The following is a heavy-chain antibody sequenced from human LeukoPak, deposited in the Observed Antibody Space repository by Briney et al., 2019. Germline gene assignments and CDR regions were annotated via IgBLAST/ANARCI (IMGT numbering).Heavy chain of an antibody. J-gene: IGHJ5*02. CDR1: GFTFSSYW. CDR2: IKQDGSEK. CDR3: ARGTAVAGTRGWFDP. V-gene: IGHV3-7*01. Sequence: GGSLRLSCAASGFTFSSYWMSWVRQAPGKGLEWVANIKQDGSEKYYVDSVKGRFTISRDNAKNSLYLQMNSLRAEDTAVYYCARGTAVAGTRGWFDPWGQGTLVTVSS. D-gene: IGHD6-19*01.